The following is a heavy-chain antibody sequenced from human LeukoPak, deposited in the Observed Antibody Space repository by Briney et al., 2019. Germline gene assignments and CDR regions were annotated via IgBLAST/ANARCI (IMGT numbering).Heavy chain of an antibody. J-gene: IGHJ4*02. V-gene: IGHV3-48*03. Sequence: GGSLRLSCAASGFTFSSYEMNWVRQAPGKGLEWVSYISSSGSTIYYADSVKGRFTISRDNAKNSLYLQMNSLRAEDTAVYYCARDSGSYGLFDYRGQGTLVTVSS. CDR3: ARDSGSYGLFDY. D-gene: IGHD5-18*01. CDR1: GFTFSSYE. CDR2: ISSSGSTI.